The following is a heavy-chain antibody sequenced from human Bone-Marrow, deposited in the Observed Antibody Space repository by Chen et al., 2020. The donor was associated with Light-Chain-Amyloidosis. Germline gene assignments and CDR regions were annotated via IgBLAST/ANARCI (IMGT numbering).Heavy chain of an antibody. CDR1: GGTVSSYA. V-gene: IGHV1-69*01. CDR3: ARDRGIVVVPAAIRYYYYGMDV. CDR2: IITIFGTA. Sequence: QVQLVQSGAEVKKPGYSVKVSCKASGGTVSSYAISWVRQAPGQGLEWMGGIITIFGTANYAQKSQGRVTITADESTSTAYMELSSLRSEDTAVYYCARDRGIVVVPAAIRYYYYGMDVWGQGTTVTVSS. J-gene: IGHJ6*02. D-gene: IGHD2-2*02.